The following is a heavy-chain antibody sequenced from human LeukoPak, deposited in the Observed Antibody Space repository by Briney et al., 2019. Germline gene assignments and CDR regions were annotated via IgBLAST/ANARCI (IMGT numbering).Heavy chain of an antibody. Sequence: SVKVSCKASGGTFSSYAISWVRQAPGQGLEWMGGIIPIFGTANYAQKFQGRVTITTDESTSTAYMELSSLRSEDTAVYYCARSICSSTSCYADFDYWGQGTLVTVSS. D-gene: IGHD2-2*01. CDR3: ARSICSSTSCYADFDY. J-gene: IGHJ4*02. CDR2: IIPIFGTA. V-gene: IGHV1-69*05. CDR1: GGTFSSYA.